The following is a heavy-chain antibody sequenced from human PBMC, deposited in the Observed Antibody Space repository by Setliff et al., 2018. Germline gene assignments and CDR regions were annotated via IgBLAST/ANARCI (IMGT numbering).Heavy chain of an antibody. J-gene: IGHJ6*03. CDR1: GFTFSSHG. Sequence: LRLSCVASGFTFSSHGMTWVRLAPGKGLEWISYISTSSSTIYYADSVKGRFTISRDNANHTLYLQMNSLRADDTAVYYCARLALTGYDSSGYYYALDYYYYMDVWGKGIAVTVSS. D-gene: IGHD3-22*01. CDR3: ARLALTGYDSSGYYYALDYYYYMDV. V-gene: IGHV3-48*01. CDR2: ISTSSSTI.